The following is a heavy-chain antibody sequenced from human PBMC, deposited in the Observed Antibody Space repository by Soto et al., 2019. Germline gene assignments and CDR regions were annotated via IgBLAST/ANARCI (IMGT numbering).Heavy chain of an antibody. D-gene: IGHD6-25*01. CDR2: ISGSGEAT. Sequence: HPGGSLRLSCAASGFTFNKYAMTWVRQPPGKGLEWVSAISGSGEATFYADSARGRFTISRDNSESTLYLQMNSLRAEDTAVYFWAKDLREPAAKTFDYWGQGTLVTSPQ. V-gene: IGHV3-23*01. CDR3: AKDLREPAAKTFDY. J-gene: IGHJ4*02. CDR1: GFTFNKYA.